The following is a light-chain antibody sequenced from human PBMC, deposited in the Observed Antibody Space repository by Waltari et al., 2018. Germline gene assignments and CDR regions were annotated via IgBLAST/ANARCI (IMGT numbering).Light chain of an antibody. V-gene: IGKV1-33*01. CDR2: DAS. CDR1: KDISEY. J-gene: IGKJ5*01. CDR3: QQYGDLPVT. Sequence: DIQLTQSPSSLSASVGDRVMISCKASKDISEYLNWYQQKPGKAPQVLIYDASNLESGVPSRFSGSGSGTEFSLTINSLQPEDSATYYCQQYGDLPVTFGQGTRLDIK.